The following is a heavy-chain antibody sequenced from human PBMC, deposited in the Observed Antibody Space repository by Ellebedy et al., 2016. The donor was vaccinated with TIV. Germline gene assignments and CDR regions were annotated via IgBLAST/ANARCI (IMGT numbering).Heavy chain of an antibody. J-gene: IGHJ3*02. V-gene: IGHV3-74*01. CDR2: INSDGSST. CDR1: GFTFSKYW. CDR3: ARDPAWLLGQGHDGYDI. Sequence: GESLKISXAASGFTFSKYWMHWVRQAPGKGLVWVSRINSDGSSTSYADSVKGRFTISRDNANNTLYLQMNSLRAEDTAVYYCARDPAWLLGQGHDGYDIWGQGTMVTVSS. D-gene: IGHD2-2*03.